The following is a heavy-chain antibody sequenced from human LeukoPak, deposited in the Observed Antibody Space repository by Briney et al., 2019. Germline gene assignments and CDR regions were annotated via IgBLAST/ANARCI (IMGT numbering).Heavy chain of an antibody. CDR1: GYTFTSYA. V-gene: IGHV1-3*01. J-gene: IGHJ4*02. D-gene: IGHD6-19*01. CDR2: INAGNGNT. CDR3: ASSGYSSQYFDY. Sequence: PRASVKVSCKASGYTFTSYAMHWVRQAPGQRLEWMGWINAGNGNTKYSQKFRGRVTITRDTSASTAYMELSSLRSEDTAVYYCASSGYSSQYFDYWGQGTLVTVSS.